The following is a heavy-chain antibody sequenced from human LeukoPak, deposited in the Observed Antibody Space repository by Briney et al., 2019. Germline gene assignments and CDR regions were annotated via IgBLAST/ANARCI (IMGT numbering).Heavy chain of an antibody. CDR3: AGEGKWFGDSSFDY. D-gene: IGHD3-10*01. CDR2: ISSSSSYI. Sequence: PGGSLRLSCAASGFTFSSYSMNWVRQAPGKGLEWVSSISSSSSYIYYADSVKGRFTISRDNAKNSLYLQMNSLRAEDTAVYYCAGEGKWFGDSSFDYWGQGTLVTVSS. V-gene: IGHV3-21*01. CDR1: GFTFSSYS. J-gene: IGHJ4*02.